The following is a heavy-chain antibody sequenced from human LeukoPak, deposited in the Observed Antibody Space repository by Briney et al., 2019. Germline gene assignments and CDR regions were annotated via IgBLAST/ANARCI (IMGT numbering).Heavy chain of an antibody. CDR2: IKQDGSEK. D-gene: IGHD6-13*01. Sequence: GGPLRLSCAASGFTFSSYWMHWVRQAPGKGLEWVPRIKQDGSEKYYVDSVKGRFTISRDNAKNSLYLQMNSLRAEDTAMYYCALRYRGSWSSFENWGQGVLVTVSS. J-gene: IGHJ4*02. CDR3: ALRYRGSWSSFEN. CDR1: GFTFSSYW. V-gene: IGHV3-7*01.